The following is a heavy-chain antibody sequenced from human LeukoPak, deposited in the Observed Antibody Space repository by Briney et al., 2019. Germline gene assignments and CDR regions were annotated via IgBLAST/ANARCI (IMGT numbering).Heavy chain of an antibody. D-gene: IGHD5-18*01. V-gene: IGHV3-66*01. CDR3: ARDVGSYGPTDYGMDV. J-gene: IGHJ6*02. Sequence: GGSLRLSCAASGFTVSSNYMSWVRQAPGKGLEWVSVIYSGGSTYYADSVKGRFTLSRDNSKNTLYLQMNSLRAEDTAVYYCARDVGSYGPTDYGMDVWGQGTTVTVSS. CDR2: IYSGGST. CDR1: GFTVSSNY.